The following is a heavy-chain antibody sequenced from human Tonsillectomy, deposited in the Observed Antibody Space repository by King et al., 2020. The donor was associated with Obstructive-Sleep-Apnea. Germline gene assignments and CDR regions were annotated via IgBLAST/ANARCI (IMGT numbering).Heavy chain of an antibody. Sequence: QLQESGPGLVKPSETLSLTCTVSGYSISSGYYWGWIRQPPGKGLEWIGSIYHSGSTYYNPSLKSRVTISVDTSKNQFSLKLSSVTAADTAVYYCAREGDIVVVTAILTGVFDYWGQGTLVTVSS. CDR1: GYSISSGYY. CDR3: AREGDIVVVTAILTGVFDY. J-gene: IGHJ4*02. D-gene: IGHD2-21*02. CDR2: IYHSGST. V-gene: IGHV4-38-2*02.